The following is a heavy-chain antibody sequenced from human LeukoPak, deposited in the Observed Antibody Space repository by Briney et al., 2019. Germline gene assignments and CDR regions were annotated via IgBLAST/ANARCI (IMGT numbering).Heavy chain of an antibody. V-gene: IGHV4-39*01. J-gene: IGHJ4*02. CDR3: ARVQVGAAAPFDY. CDR2: IYYSGST. Sequence: SETLSLTCTVSGGSISSSSYYWGWIRQPPGKGLEWIGSIYYSGSTYYNLSLKSRVTISVDTSKNQFSLKLSSVTAADTAVYYCARVQVGAAAPFDYWGQGTLVTVSS. D-gene: IGHD1-26*01. CDR1: GGSISSSSYY.